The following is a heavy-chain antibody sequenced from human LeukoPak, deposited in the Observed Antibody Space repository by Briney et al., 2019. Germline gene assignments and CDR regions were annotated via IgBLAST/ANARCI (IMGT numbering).Heavy chain of an antibody. D-gene: IGHD6-19*01. V-gene: IGHV3-7*01. Sequence: GGSLRLSCVASGFTFGKYWMSWVRQAPGKGLEWVANIKLDGSEKNYVDSVKGRFTISRDNTKNSLYLQMNSLRAEDTAVYYCAREDTMAVAGTPAYWGQGTLVTVSS. J-gene: IGHJ4*02. CDR1: GFTFGKYW. CDR2: IKLDGSEK. CDR3: AREDTMAVAGTPAY.